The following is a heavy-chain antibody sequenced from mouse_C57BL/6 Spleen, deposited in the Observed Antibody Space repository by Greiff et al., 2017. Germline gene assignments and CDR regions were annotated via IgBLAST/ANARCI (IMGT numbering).Heavy chain of an antibody. J-gene: IGHJ4*01. CDR2: ISYDGSN. Sequence: DVKLQESGPGLVKPSQSLSLTCSVTGYSITSGYYWNWIRQFPGNKLEWMGYISYDGSNNYNPSLKNRISITRDTSKNQFFLKLNSVTTEDTATYYCAREGGTRAMDYWGQGTSVTVSS. CDR1: GYSITSGYY. D-gene: IGHD4-1*01. V-gene: IGHV3-6*01. CDR3: AREGGTRAMDY.